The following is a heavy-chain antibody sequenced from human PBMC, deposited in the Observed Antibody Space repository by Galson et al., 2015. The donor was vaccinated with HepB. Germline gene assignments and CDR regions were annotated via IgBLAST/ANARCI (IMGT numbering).Heavy chain of an antibody. V-gene: IGHV1-46*01. CDR1: GYTFTSNY. Sequence: CKASGYTFTSNYMHWVRQAPGQGLEWMGIINPSGGSTSYAQKFQGRVTITRDTSTSTVYMELSSLRSEDTAVYYCARDRRWPNWLDPWGQGTLVTVSS. D-gene: IGHD2-15*01. CDR2: INPSGGST. J-gene: IGHJ5*02. CDR3: ARDRRWPNWLDP.